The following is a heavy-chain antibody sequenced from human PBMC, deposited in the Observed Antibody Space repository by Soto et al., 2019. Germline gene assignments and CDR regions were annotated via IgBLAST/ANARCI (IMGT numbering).Heavy chain of an antibody. V-gene: IGHV3-30*18. J-gene: IGHJ6*02. Sequence: QVQLVESGGGVVQPGRSLRLSCAASGFTFSSYGMHWVRQAPGKGLEWVAVISYDGSNKYYADSVKGRFTISRDNSKNTLYLQMNSLRAEDTAVYYCAKDTMVRGVIMAPYYYYYGMDVWGQGTTVTVSS. D-gene: IGHD3-10*01. CDR2: ISYDGSNK. CDR3: AKDTMVRGVIMAPYYYYYGMDV. CDR1: GFTFSSYG.